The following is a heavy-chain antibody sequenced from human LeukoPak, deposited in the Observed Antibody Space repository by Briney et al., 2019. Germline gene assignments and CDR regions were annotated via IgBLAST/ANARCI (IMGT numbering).Heavy chain of an antibody. V-gene: IGHV3-30-3*02. J-gene: IGHJ4*02. CDR2: ISDEGGRQ. CDR3: VKDRTGTYTLAY. D-gene: IGHD3-10*01. CDR1: RFTFNNYA. Sequence: GVSVTLYCAATRFTFNNYAILWRPQAQGQGLVGVTFISDEGGRQHHADAVKGRFTISRDNSKNALNLQMNSLRAEDSAVYYCVKDRTGTYTLAYWCRGTLVTVSS.